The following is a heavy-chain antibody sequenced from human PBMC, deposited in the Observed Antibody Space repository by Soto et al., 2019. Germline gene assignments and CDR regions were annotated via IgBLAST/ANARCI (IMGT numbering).Heavy chain of an antibody. J-gene: IGHJ4*02. Sequence: EVQLLESGGGLVQPGGSLRLSCAASGFTFSSYAMSWVRQAPGKGLEWVSAISGSGGSTYYADSVKGRFTISRDNSKNTLYLQMNSLRAEDTAVYYCARKGPLIAAAGKYYFDYWGQGTLVTVSS. D-gene: IGHD6-13*01. CDR3: ARKGPLIAAAGKYYFDY. CDR1: GFTFSSYA. V-gene: IGHV3-23*01. CDR2: ISGSGGST.